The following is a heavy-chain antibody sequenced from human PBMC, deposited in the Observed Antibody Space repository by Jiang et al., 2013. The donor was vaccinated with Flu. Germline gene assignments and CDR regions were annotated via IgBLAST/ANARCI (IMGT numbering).Heavy chain of an antibody. CDR1: GGTFSSYA. CDR2: IIPIFGTA. Sequence: QLVESGAEVKKPGSSVKVSCKASGGTFSSYAISWVRQAPGQGLEWMGGIIPIFGTANYAQKFQGRVTITADKSTSTAYMELSSLRSGDTAVYYCAREWLVEPPLVPGYYYGMDVWGQGTTVTVSS. J-gene: IGHJ6*02. V-gene: IGHV1-69*06. D-gene: IGHD5-24*01. CDR3: AREWLVEPPLVPGYYYGMDV.